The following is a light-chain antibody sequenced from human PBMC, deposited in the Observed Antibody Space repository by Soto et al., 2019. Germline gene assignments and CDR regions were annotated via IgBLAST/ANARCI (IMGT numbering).Light chain of an antibody. Sequence: EIVLTQSPGTLSLSPGERATLSCRASQSVSSSYLAWYQQKPGQAPRLLIYGASSRATGIPGRFSGSGSGTDFTLTISRLEREDFAVYYCQQYGSSPVTFGQGTKVEIK. V-gene: IGKV3-20*01. J-gene: IGKJ1*01. CDR2: GAS. CDR3: QQYGSSPVT. CDR1: QSVSSSY.